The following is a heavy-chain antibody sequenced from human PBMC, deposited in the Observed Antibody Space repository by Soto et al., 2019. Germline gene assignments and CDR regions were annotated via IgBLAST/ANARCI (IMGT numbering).Heavy chain of an antibody. D-gene: IGHD3-9*01. J-gene: IGHJ5*02. CDR1: GGSISSYY. CDR3: ARAGLRYFDWLLPNWFDP. CDR2: IYYSGST. Sequence: SETLSLTCTVSGGSISSYYWSWIRQPPGKGLEWIGYIYYSGSTNYNPSLKSRVTISVDTSKNQFSLKLSSVTAADTAVYYCARAGLRYFDWLLPNWFDPWGQGTLVTVSS. V-gene: IGHV4-59*08.